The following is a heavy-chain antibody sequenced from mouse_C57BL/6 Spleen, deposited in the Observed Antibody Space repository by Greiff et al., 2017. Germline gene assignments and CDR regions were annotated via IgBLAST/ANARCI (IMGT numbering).Heavy chain of an antibody. CDR2: ISYDGSN. D-gene: IGHD4-1*01. V-gene: IGHV3-6*01. CDR3: ARDRVTGKGYFDY. Sequence: ESGPGLVKPSQSLSLTCSVTGYSITSGYYWNWIRQFPGNKLEWMGYISYDGSNNYNPSLKNRISITRDTSKNQFFLKLNSLTTEDTATYYCARDRVTGKGYFDYWGQGTTLTVSS. CDR1: GYSITSGYY. J-gene: IGHJ2*01.